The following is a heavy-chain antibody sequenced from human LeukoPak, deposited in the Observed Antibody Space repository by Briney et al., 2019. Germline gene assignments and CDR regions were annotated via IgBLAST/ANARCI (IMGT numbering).Heavy chain of an antibody. CDR1: GGSISSSSYY. CDR2: INHSGST. J-gene: IGHJ4*02. CDR3: ARALTMPTH. Sequence: SETLSLTCTVSGGSISSSSYYWSWIRQPPGKGLEWIGEINHSGSTNYNPSLKSRVTISVDTSKNQFSLKLSSVTAADTAVYYCARALTMPTHWGQGTLVTVSS. V-gene: IGHV4-39*07. D-gene: IGHD2-2*01.